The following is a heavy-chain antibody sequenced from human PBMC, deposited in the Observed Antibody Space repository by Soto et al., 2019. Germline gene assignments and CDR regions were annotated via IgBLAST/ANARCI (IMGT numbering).Heavy chain of an antibody. D-gene: IGHD3-3*01. CDR1: GFTFSSYA. CDR3: AKRQSFDFWSGYPPFFDY. Sequence: PGGSLRLSCAASGFTFSSYAMSWVRQAPGKGLEWVSAISGSGGRTYNADPVKGRFTISRANSKTTRYLQLNTLRAKDTPIYNRAKRQSFDFWSGYPPFFDYWGQGTPDTVSS. V-gene: IGHV3-23*01. J-gene: IGHJ4*02. CDR2: ISGSGGRT.